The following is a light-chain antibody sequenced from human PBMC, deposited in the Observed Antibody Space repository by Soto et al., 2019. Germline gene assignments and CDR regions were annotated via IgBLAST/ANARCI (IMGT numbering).Light chain of an antibody. CDR1: NSDVGSHNF. CDR3: CSLTNGATWV. J-gene: IGLJ3*02. V-gene: IGLV2-23*01. CDR2: DAS. Sequence: QSALTQPASVSGSPGQSITISCTGTNSDVGSHNFVSWYQQYPGKAPELLIYDASKRPSGLSNRFSGSKSGNTASLTISGIQAEDEADYYCCSLTNGATWVFGGGTTLPVL.